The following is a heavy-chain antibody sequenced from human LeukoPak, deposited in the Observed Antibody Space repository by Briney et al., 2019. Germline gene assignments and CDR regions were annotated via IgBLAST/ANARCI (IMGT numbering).Heavy chain of an antibody. Sequence: GESLKISCKDSESSFTSYWISWVRQMPGKGLEWMGRIDPSDSYTNYSPSFQGHAAISVDKSISTAFLQWSSLKASDTAMYYCARHLRGSGSYFDYWGQGTLVTVSS. CDR2: IDPSDSYT. CDR1: ESSFTSYW. D-gene: IGHD3-10*01. V-gene: IGHV5-10-1*01. CDR3: ARHLRGSGSYFDY. J-gene: IGHJ4*02.